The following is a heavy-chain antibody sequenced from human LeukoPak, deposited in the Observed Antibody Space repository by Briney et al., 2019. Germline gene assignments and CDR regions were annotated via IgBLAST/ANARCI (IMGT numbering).Heavy chain of an antibody. D-gene: IGHD6-19*01. Sequence: PGGSLRLSCAASGFTFNSYWMHWVRQAPGKGLVRVSRINSDGTGTTYADSVKGRFTISRDNAKNTLYLQMNSLRAEDTAVYYCARDFSGWYYNWFDPWGQGTLVTVSS. CDR2: INSDGTGT. V-gene: IGHV3-74*01. CDR1: GFTFNSYW. J-gene: IGHJ5*02. CDR3: ARDFSGWYYNWFDP.